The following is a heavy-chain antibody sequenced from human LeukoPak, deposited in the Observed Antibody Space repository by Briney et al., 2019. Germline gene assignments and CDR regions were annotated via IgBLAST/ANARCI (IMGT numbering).Heavy chain of an antibody. J-gene: IGHJ6*04. CDR2: ISSSGSTI. D-gene: IGHD3-10*02. Sequence: GGSLRLSCAASGFTFRTYNMNWVRQAPGKGLEWVSYISSSGSTIYYADSVKGRFTISRDNAKNSLYLQMNSLRAEDTAVYYCAELGITMIGGVWGKGTTVTISS. V-gene: IGHV3-48*04. CDR3: AELGITMIGGV. CDR1: GFTFRTYN.